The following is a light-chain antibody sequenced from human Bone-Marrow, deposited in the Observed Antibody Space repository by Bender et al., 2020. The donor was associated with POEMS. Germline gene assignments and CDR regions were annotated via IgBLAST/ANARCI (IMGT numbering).Light chain of an antibody. Sequence: QSALTQPPSVSGTPGQTITISCTGSSSDLGDNNYVAWYQQHPDKAPKLMIYDVNKRPSGVPDRFSGSRSGNTASRTVSGLRVGDGAYYHCNSYAGSKNWVVGGGTKLTVL. CDR2: DVN. CDR1: SSDLGDNNY. J-gene: IGLJ2*01. CDR3: NSYAGSKNWV. V-gene: IGLV2-8*01.